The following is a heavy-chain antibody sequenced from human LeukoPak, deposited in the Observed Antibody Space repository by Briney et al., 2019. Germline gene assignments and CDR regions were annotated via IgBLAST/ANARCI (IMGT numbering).Heavy chain of an antibody. CDR3: ARLREVVPAAMTY. CDR2: IYHSGST. V-gene: IGHV4-38-2*01. Sequence: PSETLSLTCAVSGYSISSGYYWGWIRQPPGKGLEWIGSIYHSGSTYYNPSLESRVTISVDTSKNQFSLKLSSVTAADTAVYYCARLREVVPAAMTYWGQGTLVTVSS. J-gene: IGHJ4*02. D-gene: IGHD2-2*01. CDR1: GYSISSGYY.